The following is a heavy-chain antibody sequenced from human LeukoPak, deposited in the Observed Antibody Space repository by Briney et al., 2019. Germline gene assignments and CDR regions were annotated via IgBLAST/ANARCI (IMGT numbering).Heavy chain of an antibody. V-gene: IGHV3-30*18. CDR3: AKLIGCCSGGSCYSFDC. J-gene: IGHJ4*02. CDR2: ISYDGSTR. D-gene: IGHD2-15*01. Sequence: GGSLRLSCAASGFTFSNYGMNWVRQAPGQGLEWVAVISYDGSTRDYADSVKGRFTISRDNSKNTVYLQMNSLRPKDTAVYYCAKLIGCCSGGSCYSFDCWGQGTLVTVSS. CDR1: GFTFSNYG.